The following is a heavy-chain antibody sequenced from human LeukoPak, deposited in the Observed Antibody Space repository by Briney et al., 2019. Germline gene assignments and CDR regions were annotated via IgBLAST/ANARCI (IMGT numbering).Heavy chain of an antibody. J-gene: IGHJ4*02. CDR2: IKTKTDGGTT. CDR1: GFTFSKAW. V-gene: IGHV3-15*01. Sequence: GGSLRLSCAASGFTFSKAWMSWVRQAPGKGLEWVGRIKTKTDGGTTDYAAPVKGRFTISRDDSKNTLYLQMNSLKSEDTAVYYCITFDFWSGPNLWGQGTLVTVSS. CDR3: ITFDFWSGPNL. D-gene: IGHD3-3*01.